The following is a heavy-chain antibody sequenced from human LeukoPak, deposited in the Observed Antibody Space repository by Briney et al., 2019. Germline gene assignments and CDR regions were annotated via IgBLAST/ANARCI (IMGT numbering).Heavy chain of an antibody. V-gene: IGHV3-30*04. CDR1: GFTFSSYA. CDR2: ISYDGSNK. J-gene: IGHJ4*02. D-gene: IGHD6-13*01. CDR3: ARDLVNIAAAGTFDY. Sequence: PGGSLRLSCAASGFTFSSYAMHWVRQAPGKGLEWVAVISYDGSNKYYADSVKGRFTISRDNSKNTLYLQMNSLRAEDTAVYYCARDLVNIAAAGTFDYWGQGTLVTVSS.